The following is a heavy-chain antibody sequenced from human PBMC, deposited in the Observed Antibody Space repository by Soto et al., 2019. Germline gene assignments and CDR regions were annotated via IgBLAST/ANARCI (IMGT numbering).Heavy chain of an antibody. V-gene: IGHV1-18*01. CDR2: ISAYNGNT. CDR1: GYTFTSYG. D-gene: IGHD3-3*01. CDR3: ARGRGDQKPITIFGVAPLVKPYYFDY. J-gene: IGHJ4*02. Sequence: ASVKVSCKASGYTFTSYGISWVRQAPGQGLEWMGWISAYNGNTNYAQKLQGRVTMTTDTSTSTAYMELRSLRSDDTAVYYCARGRGDQKPITIFGVAPLVKPYYFDYWGQGTLVTVSS.